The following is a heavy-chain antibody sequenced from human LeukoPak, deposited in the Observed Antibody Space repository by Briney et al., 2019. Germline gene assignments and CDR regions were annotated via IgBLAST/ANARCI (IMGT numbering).Heavy chain of an antibody. D-gene: IGHD2-2*02. Sequence: SETLSLTCTVSGGSISSYYWSWIRQPPGKGLEWIVYIYYSGSTNYNPSLKSRVTISVDTSKNQFSLKLSSVTAADTAVYYCARDLIYPNQLLYPLLAFDIWGQGTMVTVSS. CDR1: GGSISSYY. CDR3: ARDLIYPNQLLYPLLAFDI. J-gene: IGHJ3*02. V-gene: IGHV4-59*01. CDR2: IYYSGST.